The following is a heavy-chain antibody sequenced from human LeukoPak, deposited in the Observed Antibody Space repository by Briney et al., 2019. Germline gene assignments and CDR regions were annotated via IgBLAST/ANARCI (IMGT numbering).Heavy chain of an antibody. Sequence: GGSLRLSCAASGFNFNNYNMCWVRQAPGKGLEWVSSINYNGVYKYYTESVTGRFTVSRDNVRNTLYLQISSLRAEDTAVYFCARDFLPDHWGRGTLVTVSS. CDR2: INYNGVYK. J-gene: IGHJ4*02. D-gene: IGHD2/OR15-2a*01. CDR1: GFNFNNYN. V-gene: IGHV3-21*01. CDR3: ARDFLPDH.